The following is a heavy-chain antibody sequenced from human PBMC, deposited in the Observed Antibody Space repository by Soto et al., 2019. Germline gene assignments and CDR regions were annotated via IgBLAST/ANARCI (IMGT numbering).Heavy chain of an antibody. CDR3: AKDVVVGATPGLGDYYYYYGMDV. D-gene: IGHD1-26*01. V-gene: IGHV3-30*18. CDR1: GFTFSSYG. Sequence: GGSLRLSCAASGFTFSSYGLHWVRQAPGKGLEWVAVISYDGSNKYYADSVKGRFTISRDNSKNTLYLQMNSLRAEDTAVYYCAKDVVVGATPGLGDYYYYYGMDVWGQGTTVTVSS. CDR2: ISYDGSNK. J-gene: IGHJ6*02.